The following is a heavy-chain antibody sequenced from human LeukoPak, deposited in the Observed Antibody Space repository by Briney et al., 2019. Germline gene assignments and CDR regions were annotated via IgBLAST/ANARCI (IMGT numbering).Heavy chain of an antibody. D-gene: IGHD1-14*01. CDR2: ISGGGGST. CDR1: GFTFSSYA. Sequence: GGSLRLSCAASGFTFSSYAMSWVRQTPGKGLEWVSTISGGGGSTYYVDSVRGRFTISRDNSKNTLYLQMNSLRGEDTAVYYCARGASNRFDYWGQGTLVTVSS. J-gene: IGHJ4*02. V-gene: IGHV3-23*01. CDR3: ARGASNRFDY.